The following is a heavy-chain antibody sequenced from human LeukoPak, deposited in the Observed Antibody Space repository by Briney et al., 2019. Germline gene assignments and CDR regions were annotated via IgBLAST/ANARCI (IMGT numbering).Heavy chain of an antibody. CDR3: ARGQGSSPPPYFDY. Sequence: GGSLRLSCTASGFTFGDYAMSWFRQAPGKGLEWVGFIRSKAYGGTTEYAASVKGRFTISRDDSKSIAYLQMNSLKTEDTAVYYCARGQGSSPPPYFDYWGQGTLVTVSS. CDR1: GFTFGDYA. CDR2: IRSKAYGGTT. D-gene: IGHD6-13*01. J-gene: IGHJ4*02. V-gene: IGHV3-49*03.